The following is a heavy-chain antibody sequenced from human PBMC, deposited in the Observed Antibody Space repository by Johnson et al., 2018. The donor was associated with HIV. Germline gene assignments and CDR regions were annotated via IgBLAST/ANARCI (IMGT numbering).Heavy chain of an antibody. CDR3: ARAPEVWELRHPGTFDV. J-gene: IGHJ3*01. V-gene: IGHV3-7*05. Sequence: VRLVESGGGLVQPGGSLRLSCAASGFTFRSYGMSWVRQAPGKGLEWVANIKQHGSEKYYVDSVKGRFTISRDNAKNSLFLQMNSLRAEDTAVYYCARAPEVWELRHPGTFDVWGQGTLVTVSS. CDR1: GFTFRSYG. D-gene: IGHD3-3*01. CDR2: IKQHGSEK.